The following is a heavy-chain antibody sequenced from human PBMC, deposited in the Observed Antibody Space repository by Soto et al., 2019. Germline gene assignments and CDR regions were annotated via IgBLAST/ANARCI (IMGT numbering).Heavy chain of an antibody. CDR2: IYYSGST. CDR3: ARSDGRY. Sequence: SETLSLTCTVSGGSISGYYWSWIRQPPGKGLEWIGYIYYSGSTNYNPSLKSRVTISVDTSKNQFSLKLSSVTAADTAVYYCARSDGRYWGQGTLVTAPQ. J-gene: IGHJ4*02. V-gene: IGHV4-59*01. CDR1: GGSISGYY.